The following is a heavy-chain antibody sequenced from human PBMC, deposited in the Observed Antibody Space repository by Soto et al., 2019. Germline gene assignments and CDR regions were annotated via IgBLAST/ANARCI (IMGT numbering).Heavy chain of an antibody. Sequence: QIQLVQSGSEVRMPGASVKVSCKASGYIFTTYSITWVRQAPGQGLEWMGWVSASNGKTNYAQKFEDRVTMTTDTSTTTAYMELRSLRSDGTAVYYCANEACGVQASSFDPWGQGTLITVSS. V-gene: IGHV1-18*01. J-gene: IGHJ5*02. CDR2: VSASNGKT. D-gene: IGHD2-2*01. CDR3: ANEACGVQASSFDP. CDR1: GYIFTTYS.